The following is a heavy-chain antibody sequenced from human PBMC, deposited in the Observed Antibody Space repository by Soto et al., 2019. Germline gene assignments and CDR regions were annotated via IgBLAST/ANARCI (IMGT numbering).Heavy chain of an antibody. J-gene: IGHJ3*02. CDR2: IYYSGST. CDR3: ARRRGSGRLDSFDI. V-gene: IGHV4-59*08. D-gene: IGHD3-10*01. CDR1: GDSISSFY. Sequence: QVQLQESGPGLVKPSETLSLTCTVSGDSISSFYWSWIRQPPGKGLEWIGYIYYSGSTNYNPSLKSRVTISVDTSKNQFSLKLSSVTAADTAVYYCARRRGSGRLDSFDIRGPGTMVTVSS.